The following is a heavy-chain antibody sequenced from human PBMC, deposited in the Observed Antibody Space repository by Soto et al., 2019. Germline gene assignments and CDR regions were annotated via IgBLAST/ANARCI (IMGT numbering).Heavy chain of an antibody. V-gene: IGHV1-69*13. Sequence: SVKVSCKASGGTFSSYAISWVRQSPGQGLEWMGGIIPIFGTANYAQKFQGRVTITADESTSTAYMELSSLRSEDTAVYYCARDGVRLRYFDWLLDYWGQGTLVTVSS. CDR3: ARDGVRLRYFDWLLDY. CDR1: GGTFSSYA. D-gene: IGHD3-9*01. CDR2: IIPIFGTA. J-gene: IGHJ4*02.